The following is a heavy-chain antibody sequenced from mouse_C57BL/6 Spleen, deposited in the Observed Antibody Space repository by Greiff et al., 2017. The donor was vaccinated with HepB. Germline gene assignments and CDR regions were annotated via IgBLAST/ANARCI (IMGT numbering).Heavy chain of an antibody. Sequence: VQESGAELVRPGASVTLSCKASGSTFTDYEMHWVKQTPVHGLEWIGAIDPETGGTAYNQKFKGKAILTADKSSSTTYMELLSLTSEDSAVYYCTRRGGNFWGQGTSVTVSS. CDR1: GSTFTDYE. CDR3: TRRGGNF. J-gene: IGHJ4*01. D-gene: IGHD1-1*02. V-gene: IGHV1-15*01. CDR2: IDPETGGT.